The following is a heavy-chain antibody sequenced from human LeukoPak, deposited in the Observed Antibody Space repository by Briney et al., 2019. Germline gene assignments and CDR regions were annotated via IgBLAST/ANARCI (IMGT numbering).Heavy chain of an antibody. V-gene: IGHV1-69*04. Sequence: GASVKVSCRASGGTFSSYAISWVRQAPGQGLEWMGRIIPILGIANYAQKFQGRVTITADKSTSTAYMELSSLRSEDTAVYYCARDLEDVTMIVDWGQGTLVTVSS. CDR1: GGTFSSYA. J-gene: IGHJ4*02. D-gene: IGHD3-22*01. CDR2: IIPILGIA. CDR3: ARDLEDVTMIVD.